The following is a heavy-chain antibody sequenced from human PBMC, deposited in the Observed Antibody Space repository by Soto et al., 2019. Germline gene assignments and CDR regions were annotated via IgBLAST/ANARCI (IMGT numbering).Heavy chain of an antibody. V-gene: IGHV1-2*02. CDR1: GYTFTSYG. D-gene: IGHD1-26*01. CDR2: INPNSGGT. J-gene: IGHJ6*02. CDR3: ARDRAVGHMDV. Sequence: ASVKVSCKASGYTFTSYGISWVRQAPGPGLEWMGWINPNSGGTNYAQKFQGRVTMTRDTSISTAYMELSRLRSDDTAVYYCARDRAVGHMDVWGQGTTVTVSS.